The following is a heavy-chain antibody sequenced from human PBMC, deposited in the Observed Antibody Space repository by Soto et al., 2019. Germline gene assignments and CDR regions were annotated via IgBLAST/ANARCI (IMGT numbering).Heavy chain of an antibody. V-gene: IGHV3-23*01. CDR2: ISGSGGST. CDR1: GGSCSRCA. CDR3: AKSFYGYCSSTSCLYYYYGMDV. J-gene: IGHJ6*02. Sequence: GGSITHACGACGGSCSRCATSYVRQAPGKGLEWVSAISGSGGSTYYADSVKGRFTISRDNSKNTLYLQMNSLRAEDTAVYYCAKSFYGYCSSTSCLYYYYGMDVWGQGTTVTVSS. D-gene: IGHD2-2*01.